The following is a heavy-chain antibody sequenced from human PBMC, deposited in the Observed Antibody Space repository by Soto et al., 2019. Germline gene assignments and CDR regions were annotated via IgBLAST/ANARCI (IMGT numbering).Heavy chain of an antibody. Sequence: QVQLVQSGAEVREPGASVKVSCKASGYTFAIHIMHWVRQAPGQSLEWMGWVNGGNGNKKYSQKCQDRVTVTRDTSATTVYMELSRLTSEDKAVYFRARDSGVVGPSGDLDYWGQGTLVTVSS. J-gene: IGHJ4*02. CDR2: VNGGNGNK. CDR3: ARDSGVVGPSGDLDY. V-gene: IGHV1-3*01. D-gene: IGHD1-26*01. CDR1: GYTFAIHI.